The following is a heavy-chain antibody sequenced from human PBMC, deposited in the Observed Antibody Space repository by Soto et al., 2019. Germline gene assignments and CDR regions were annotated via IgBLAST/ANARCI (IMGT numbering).Heavy chain of an antibody. D-gene: IGHD4-17*01. CDR2: IYYSGST. V-gene: IGHV4-59*08. Sequence: PSETLSLTCTVSGASISSYYWSWIRQPPGKGLEWIGYIYYSGSTNYNPSLKSRVTISVDTSKNQFSLKLSSVTAADTAVYYCARTYGDYARNWFDPWGQGTPGHRLL. CDR1: GASISSYY. J-gene: IGHJ5*02. CDR3: ARTYGDYARNWFDP.